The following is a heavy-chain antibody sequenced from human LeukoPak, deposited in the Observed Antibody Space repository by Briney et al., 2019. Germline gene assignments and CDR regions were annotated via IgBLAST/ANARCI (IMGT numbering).Heavy chain of an antibody. J-gene: IGHJ4*02. CDR2: ISGSGGGT. V-gene: IGHV3-23*01. CDR1: GXTFSNYA. CDR3: APDLRGSAWSLDD. Sequence: SGGSLRLSCAASGXTFSNYAMGWVRQAPGKGREWVSLISGSGGGTYFADSVKGRFTISRDNSKNTLYLQMDGLRAEDTAMYYCAPDLRGSAWSLDDWGQGTLVTVSS. D-gene: IGHD6-13*01.